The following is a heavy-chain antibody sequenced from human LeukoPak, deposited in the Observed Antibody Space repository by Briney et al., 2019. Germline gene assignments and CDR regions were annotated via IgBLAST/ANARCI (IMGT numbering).Heavy chain of an antibody. CDR2: INPDGTDK. V-gene: IGHV3-7*01. Sequence: PGGSLRLSCAVSKFSFSNNWMSWVRQVPGKGLECVAKINPDGTDKYYVDSVRGRFTISRDNSKNTLYLQMNSLRAEDTAVYYCLDILTGYWGQGTLVTVSS. D-gene: IGHD3-9*01. J-gene: IGHJ4*02. CDR3: LDILTGY. CDR1: KFSFSNNW.